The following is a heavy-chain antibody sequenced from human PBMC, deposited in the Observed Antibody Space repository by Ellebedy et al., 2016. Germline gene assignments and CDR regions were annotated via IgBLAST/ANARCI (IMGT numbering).Heavy chain of an antibody. Sequence: GESLKISXAASRFTFSAYSMNWVRQAPGKGLEWVSSISSSSSHIYYADSVKGRFTISRDNAKNTVYLQMNSLRAEDTAVYYCTRGGSDMATVMVYFQHWGQGTLVTVSS. J-gene: IGHJ1*01. CDR2: ISSSSSHI. CDR1: RFTFSAYS. D-gene: IGHD5-24*01. V-gene: IGHV3-21*01. CDR3: TRGGSDMATVMVYFQH.